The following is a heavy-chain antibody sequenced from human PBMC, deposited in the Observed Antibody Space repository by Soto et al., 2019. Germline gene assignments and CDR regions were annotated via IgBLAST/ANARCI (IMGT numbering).Heavy chain of an antibody. CDR1: GGSISSGGYY. J-gene: IGHJ6*02. D-gene: IGHD3-10*01. V-gene: IGHV4-31*11. Sequence: QVQLQESGPGLVKPSQTLSLTCAVSGGSISSGGYYWSWIRQHPGKGLEWIGYIYYSGSTYYNPSLKSRVTISVDTSKNQFSPKLSSVTAADTAVYYCATLWFGEKSPSYYYYYGMDVWGQGTTVTVSS. CDR2: IYYSGST. CDR3: ATLWFGEKSPSYYYYYGMDV.